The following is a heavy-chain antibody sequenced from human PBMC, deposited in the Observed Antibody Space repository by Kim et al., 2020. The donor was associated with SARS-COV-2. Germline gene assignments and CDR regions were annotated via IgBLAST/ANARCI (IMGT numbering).Heavy chain of an antibody. CDR2: FGTA. V-gene: IGHV1-69*01. J-gene: IGHJ4*02. Sequence: FGTANYAQKFQGRVTITADESTSTAYMELSSLRSEDTAVYYCARDDYVDGWGQGTLVTVSS. CDR3: ARDDYVDG.